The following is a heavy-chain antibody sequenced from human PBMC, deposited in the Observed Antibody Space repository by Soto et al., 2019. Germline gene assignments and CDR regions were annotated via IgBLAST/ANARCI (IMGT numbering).Heavy chain of an antibody. CDR1: GFTFSTYG. J-gene: IGHJ5*02. CDR3: AKSYYDSSRSYWIDQ. Sequence: QVQLVESGGGVVQPGRSLRLSCAASGFTFSTYGMHWVRQAPGKGREWVAVISYDGSKKDYADSVKGRFTISRDNSKYTLYLQTNSLRAEDTAVYYCAKSYYDSSRSYWIDQWGHGTLVTVSS. V-gene: IGHV3-30*18. D-gene: IGHD3-22*01. CDR2: ISYDGSKK.